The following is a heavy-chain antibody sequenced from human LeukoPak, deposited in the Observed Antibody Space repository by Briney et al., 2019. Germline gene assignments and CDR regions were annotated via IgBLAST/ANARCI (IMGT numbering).Heavy chain of an antibody. Sequence: GGSLRLSCAASGFTFSNAWMSWVRQAPGKGLEWVGRIKSKTDGGTTDYAAPVKGRFAISRDASKNTLSLQMNSLKTEDTAVYWCTTEGYSGYDPFDYWGEGTLVTVSS. CDR3: TTEGYSGYDPFDY. CDR2: IKSKTDGGTT. CDR1: GFTFSNAW. J-gene: IGHJ4*02. V-gene: IGHV3-15*01. D-gene: IGHD5-12*01.